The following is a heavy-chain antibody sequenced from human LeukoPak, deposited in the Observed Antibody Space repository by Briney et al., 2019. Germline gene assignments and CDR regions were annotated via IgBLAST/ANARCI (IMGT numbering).Heavy chain of an antibody. CDR1: GFTFSSYW. J-gene: IGHJ4*02. D-gene: IGHD6-19*01. CDR2: IRYDGSNK. Sequence: GGSLRLSCAASGFTFSSYWLHWVRQAPGKGLEWVAFIRYDGSNKYQADSVKGRFTISRDNSKNTLYLQMNSLRAEDTAVYYCASWPGGWYGEDSWGQGTLVTVSS. CDR3: ASWPGGWYGEDS. V-gene: IGHV3-30*02.